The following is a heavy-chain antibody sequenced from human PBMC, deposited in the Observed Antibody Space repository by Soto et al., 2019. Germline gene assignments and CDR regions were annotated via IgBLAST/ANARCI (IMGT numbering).Heavy chain of an antibody. CDR1: GFTFTDYW. J-gene: IGHJ4*02. CDR3: ARETYRGFYLDY. D-gene: IGHD4-4*01. Sequence: GGSLRLSCAASGFTFTDYWTHWVRQAPGKGLVWVSRINSDGSRTSYADSVTGRFTISRDNAKNTLYLQMNSLRVEDTALYYCARETYRGFYLDYWGQGTL. V-gene: IGHV3-74*01. CDR2: INSDGSRT.